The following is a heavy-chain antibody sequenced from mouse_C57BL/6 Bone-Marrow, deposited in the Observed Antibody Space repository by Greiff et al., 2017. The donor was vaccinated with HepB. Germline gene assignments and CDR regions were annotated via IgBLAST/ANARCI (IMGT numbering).Heavy chain of an antibody. D-gene: IGHD1-1*01. CDR2: ISSGSSTI. V-gene: IGHV5-17*01. Sequence: EVNVVESGGGLVKPGGSLKLSCAASGFTFSDYGMHWVRQAPEKGLEWVAYISSGSSTIYYADTVKGRFTISRDNAKNTLFLQMTSLRSEDTAMYYCARENYYGSSPYAMDYWGQGTSVTVSS. CDR1: GFTFSDYG. CDR3: ARENYYGSSPYAMDY. J-gene: IGHJ4*01.